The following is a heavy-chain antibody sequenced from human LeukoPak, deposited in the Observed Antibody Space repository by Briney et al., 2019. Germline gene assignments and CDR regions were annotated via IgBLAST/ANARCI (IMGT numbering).Heavy chain of an antibody. CDR1: GGSISSYY. CDR3: ARVDTAMVYYYGMDV. Sequence: SETLSLTCTVSGGSISSYYWSWILQPPGKGLEWIGYIYYSGSTNYNPSLKSRVTISLDTSKNQFSLKLSSVTAADTAVYYCARVDTAMVYYYGMDVWGQGTTVTVSS. V-gene: IGHV4-59*01. D-gene: IGHD5-18*01. J-gene: IGHJ6*02. CDR2: IYYSGST.